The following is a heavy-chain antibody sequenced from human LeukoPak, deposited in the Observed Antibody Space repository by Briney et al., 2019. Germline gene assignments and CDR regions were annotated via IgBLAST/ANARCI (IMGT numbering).Heavy chain of an antibody. Sequence: GGALILSFAPPGLPFSNALMSSVRQAPGKGLEWVGRIKSKTDGGTTDYAAPVKGRFTISRDDSKNTLYLQMNSLKTEDTAVYYCWRKPMGYWGQGTLVTVSS. D-gene: IGHD1-14*01. CDR1: GLPFSNAL. J-gene: IGHJ4*02. CDR3: WRKPMGY. V-gene: IGHV3-15*01. CDR2: IKSKTDGGTT.